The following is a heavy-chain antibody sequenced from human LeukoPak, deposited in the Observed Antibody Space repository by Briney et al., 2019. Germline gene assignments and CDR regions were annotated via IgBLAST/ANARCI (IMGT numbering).Heavy chain of an antibody. CDR3: ARYSSGCLCASGI. CDR2: IYYSGST. Sequence: PSETLSLTCTVSGGSISNYYWSWIRQPPGKGLEWIGYIYYSGSTNYNPSLKSRATISVDTSKNQFSLKLSSVTAADTAVYYCARYSSGCLCASGIWGQGTMVTVSS. V-gene: IGHV4-59*01. D-gene: IGHD6-19*01. CDR1: GGSISNYY. J-gene: IGHJ3*02.